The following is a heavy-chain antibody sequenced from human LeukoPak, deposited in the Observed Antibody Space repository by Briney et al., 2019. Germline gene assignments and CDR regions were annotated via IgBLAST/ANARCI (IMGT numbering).Heavy chain of an antibody. CDR1: GFTFSSYA. D-gene: IGHD2-15*01. Sequence: PGGSLRLSCAASGFTFSSYAIHWVRQAPGQGLEYVSSISTNGDKTHYANSVKGRFTISRDNSKNTAYLQMGSLKVEDMAVYYCARGYCSGRNCYPWPARGAFDIWGQGTVVSVSS. CDR2: ISTNGDKT. J-gene: IGHJ3*02. V-gene: IGHV3-64*01. CDR3: ARGYCSGRNCYPWPARGAFDI.